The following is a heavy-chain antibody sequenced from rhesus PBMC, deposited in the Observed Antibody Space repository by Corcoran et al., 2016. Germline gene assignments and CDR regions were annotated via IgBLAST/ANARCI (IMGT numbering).Heavy chain of an antibody. J-gene: IGHJ4*01. D-gene: IGHD3-34*01. CDR2: VDPEDGEA. Sequence: EVQLEQSGAEVKKPGAFVKISCKASGYTSTDYFLHWVRQAPGKGLEWMGRVDPEDGEAIPAQEFQDRVTITADTSTDTAYMELSSLRSEDTAVYYCAKLGVDYWGQGVLVTVSS. CDR1: GYTSTDYF. V-gene: IGHV1-111*02. CDR3: AKLGVDY.